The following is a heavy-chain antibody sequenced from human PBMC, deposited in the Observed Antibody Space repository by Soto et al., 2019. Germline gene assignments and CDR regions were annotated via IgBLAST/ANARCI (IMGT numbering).Heavy chain of an antibody. CDR2: IRYDGSNI. V-gene: IGHV3-33*01. Sequence: PGGSLRLSCEASGLIFSGHGMHWVRQAPGKGLQWVAVIRYDGSNIYYADSVKGRFTISRDNSKNTLYLQMNSLRAEDTAVYYCAREIHAGINSWGQGTLVTVSS. CDR1: GLIFSGHG. CDR3: AREIHAGINS. J-gene: IGHJ4*02.